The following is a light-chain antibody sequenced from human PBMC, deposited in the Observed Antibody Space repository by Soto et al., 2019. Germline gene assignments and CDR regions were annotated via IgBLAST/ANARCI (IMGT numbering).Light chain of an antibody. CDR1: QSVSSD. Sequence: EIVMTQSPATLSVSPGERATHSCRASQSVSSDLAWYQQKPGQAPRLLIYGASTRATGIRARFSGSGSGTEFTLTISSLQSEDFAVYYCQQYNNWPPHTFGQGTKLEIK. CDR3: QQYNNWPPHT. CDR2: GAS. V-gene: IGKV3-15*01. J-gene: IGKJ2*01.